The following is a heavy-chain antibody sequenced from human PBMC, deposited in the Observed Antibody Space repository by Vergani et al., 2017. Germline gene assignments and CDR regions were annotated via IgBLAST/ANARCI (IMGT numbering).Heavy chain of an antibody. V-gene: IGHV3-23*01. D-gene: IGHD2-2*01. Sequence: EVQLLESGGGLVQPGGSLRLSCAASGFTFSSYAMSWVRQAPGKGLEWVSAISGSGGSTYDADSVKGRFTISRDNSKNTLYLQMNSLRAEDTAVYYCAKDQSYCSSTSCDAFDIWGQGTMVTVSA. CDR1: GFTFSSYA. CDR2: ISGSGGST. J-gene: IGHJ3*02. CDR3: AKDQSYCSSTSCDAFDI.